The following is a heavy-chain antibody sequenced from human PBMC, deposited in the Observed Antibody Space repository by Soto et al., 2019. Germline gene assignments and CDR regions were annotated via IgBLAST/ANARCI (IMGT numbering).Heavy chain of an antibody. CDR1: GFTFSSYG. CDR2: ISYDGSNK. Sequence: QVQLVESGGGVVQPGRSLRLSCAASGFTFSSYGMHWVRQAPGKGLEWVAVISYDGSNKYYADSVKGRFTISSDNSKNTLYLLMNDLRAETMSVYYCAIHTPVRGQQLGSVWLDPWGQGTLVTVSS. J-gene: IGHJ5*02. V-gene: IGHV3-30*03. CDR3: AIHTPVRGQQLGSVWLDP. D-gene: IGHD6-13*01.